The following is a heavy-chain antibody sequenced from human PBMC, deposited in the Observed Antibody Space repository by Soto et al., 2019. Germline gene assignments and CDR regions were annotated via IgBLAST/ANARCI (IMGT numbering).Heavy chain of an antibody. V-gene: IGHV4-31*03. Sequence: QVQLQESGPGLVKPSQTLSLTCTVSGGSISSGGYYWSWIRQHPGKGLEWIGYIYYSGRTYYNPSLNSRVTISVDTSKNQCSLKLSSVTAADTAVYYCARVGGINWFDPWGQGTLVTVSS. J-gene: IGHJ5*02. CDR1: GGSISSGGYY. D-gene: IGHD3-16*01. CDR2: IYYSGRT. CDR3: ARVGGINWFDP.